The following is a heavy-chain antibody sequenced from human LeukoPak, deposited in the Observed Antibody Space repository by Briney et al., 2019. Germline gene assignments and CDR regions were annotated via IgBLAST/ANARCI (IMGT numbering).Heavy chain of an antibody. CDR3: ARVNQGAFDI. CDR2: ISSSGSTI. CDR1: GFTFSSYE. J-gene: IGHJ3*02. V-gene: IGHV3-48*03. Sequence: GGSLRLSCAASGFTFSSYEMNSLRQAPGKGLEWVSYISSSGSTIYYADSVKGRFTISRDNAKNSLYLHMNSLRAEDTAVNYCARVNQGAFDIWRQGTMVTGSS.